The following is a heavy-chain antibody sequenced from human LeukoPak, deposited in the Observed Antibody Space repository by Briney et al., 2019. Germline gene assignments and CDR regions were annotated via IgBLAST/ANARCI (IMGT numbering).Heavy chain of an antibody. CDR3: AGDTVLFGELLLFDY. D-gene: IGHD3-10*02. CDR2: IYSGGST. J-gene: IGHJ4*02. CDR1: GFTVSSNY. V-gene: IGHV3-53*01. Sequence: GGSLRLSCAASGFTVSSNYMSWVRQAPGKGLEWVSVIYSGGSTYYADSVKGRFTISRDNSKNTLYLQMNSLRAEDTAVYYCAGDTVLFGELLLFDYWGQGTLVTVSS.